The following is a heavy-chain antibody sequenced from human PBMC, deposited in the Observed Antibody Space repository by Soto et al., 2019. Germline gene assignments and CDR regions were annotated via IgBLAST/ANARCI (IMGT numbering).Heavy chain of an antibody. D-gene: IGHD6-19*01. Sequence: EVQLLESGGGLVKPGGSLRLSCAASGFTFSNAWMSWVRQAPGKGLEWVGRIKSKTDGGKTDYAAPAKGRFTISRDDSKNTLYLQMNSLKAEDTAVYYWTTNSAGPDYWGQGTLVTVSS. V-gene: IGHV3-15*01. CDR1: GFTFSNAW. CDR3: TTNSAGPDY. J-gene: IGHJ4*02. CDR2: IKSKTDGGKT.